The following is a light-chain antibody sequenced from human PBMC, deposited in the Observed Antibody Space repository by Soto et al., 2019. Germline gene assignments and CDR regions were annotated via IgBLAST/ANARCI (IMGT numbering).Light chain of an antibody. CDR2: GIN. Sequence: QSVLTQPPSASGTPGQRVTISCSGSSSNIGRNTVSWYQRLPGTAPKLLIYGINKRPSGVPDRFSGSTSGTSASLAISGLQSEDEAIYYCAAWDDSLSGSVVFGGGIKLTVL. CDR1: SSNIGRNT. CDR3: AAWDDSLSGSVV. J-gene: IGLJ2*01. V-gene: IGLV1-44*01.